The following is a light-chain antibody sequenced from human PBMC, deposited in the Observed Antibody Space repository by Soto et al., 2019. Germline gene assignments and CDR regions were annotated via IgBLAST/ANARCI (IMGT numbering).Light chain of an antibody. V-gene: IGKV3-15*01. CDR3: QQYNNWPQWT. CDR1: QSVSSN. J-gene: IGKJ1*01. Sequence: EIVMTQSPATLSVSPGERATLSCRASQSVSSNFAWYQQKPCQAPRLLIYGASTRSTGIPARFSGSGSGTEFTLTISSLQSEDFAVYYCQQYNNWPQWTFGQGTKVEIK. CDR2: GAS.